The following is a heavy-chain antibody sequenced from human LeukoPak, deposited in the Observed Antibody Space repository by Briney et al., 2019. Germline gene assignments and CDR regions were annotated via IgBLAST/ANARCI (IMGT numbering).Heavy chain of an antibody. J-gene: IGHJ4*02. D-gene: IGHD6-19*01. CDR2: IYSGGST. V-gene: IGHV3-66*01. CDR3: ARDLEPSQWLVQYYFDY. CDR1: GFTVSSNY. Sequence: GGSLRLSCAASGFTVSSNYMSWVRQAPGKGLEWVSVIYSGGSTYYADSVKGRFTISRDNSKNTLYLQMNSLRAEDTAVYYCARDLEPSQWLVQYYFDYWGQGTLVTVSS.